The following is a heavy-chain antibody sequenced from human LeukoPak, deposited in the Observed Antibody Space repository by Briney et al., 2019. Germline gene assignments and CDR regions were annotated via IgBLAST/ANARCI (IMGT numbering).Heavy chain of an antibody. Sequence: SETLSLTCTVSGGSISTYYWSWIRQPAGKGLEWIGRIYPGGSTDYNPSLKSRVTISVDTSKNHFSLRLTSVTAADTAVYFCARAADYGDSNFDYWGQGILVTVSS. CDR3: ARAADYGDSNFDY. CDR1: GGSISTYY. J-gene: IGHJ4*02. V-gene: IGHV4-4*07. D-gene: IGHD4-17*01. CDR2: IYPGGST.